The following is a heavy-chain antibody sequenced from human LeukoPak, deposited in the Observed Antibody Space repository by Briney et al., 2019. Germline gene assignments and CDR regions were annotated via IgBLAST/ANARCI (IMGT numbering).Heavy chain of an antibody. CDR2: ISSSSSYI. D-gene: IGHD2-21*01. J-gene: IGHJ4*02. CDR3: TRIARVSPKKAQTDCSFDS. Sequence: GGSLRLSCAASGFTFSSYSMNWVRQAPGKGLERVSSISSSSSYIYYADSVKGRFTISRDNARNSMYLQMNSLRGEDTAMYYCTRIARVSPKKAQTDCSFDSWGQGTLVTVAS. V-gene: IGHV3-21*01. CDR1: GFTFSSYS.